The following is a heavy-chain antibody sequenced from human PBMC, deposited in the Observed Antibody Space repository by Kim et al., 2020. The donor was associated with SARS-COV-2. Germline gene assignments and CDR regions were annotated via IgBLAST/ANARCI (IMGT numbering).Heavy chain of an antibody. Sequence: GGSLRLSCAVSGFTFSSYEMNWVRQAPGKGLEWVSYISSSGSTIYYADSVKGRFTISRDNAKNSLYLQMNSLRAEDTAVYYCARLPTGSSGYVYYYYYGMDVWGQGTTVTVSS. CDR1: GFTFSSYE. D-gene: IGHD3-22*01. V-gene: IGHV3-48*03. CDR3: ARLPTGSSGYVYYYYYGMDV. CDR2: ISSSGSTI. J-gene: IGHJ6*02.